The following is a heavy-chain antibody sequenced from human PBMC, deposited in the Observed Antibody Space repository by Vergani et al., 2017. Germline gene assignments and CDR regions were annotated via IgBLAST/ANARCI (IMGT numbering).Heavy chain of an antibody. D-gene: IGHD3-22*01. V-gene: IGHV3-20*04. CDR1: GFTFDDYG. Sequence: EVQLVESGGGVVRPGGSLRLSCAASGFTFDDYGMSWVRQAPGKGLEWVSGINWNGGSTGYADSVKGRFTISRDNAKNSLYLQMNSLRAEDTAVYYCAGQSPTYYYDSRAGLGAFDIWGQGTMVTVSS. CDR2: INWNGGST. CDR3: AGQSPTYYYDSRAGLGAFDI. J-gene: IGHJ3*02.